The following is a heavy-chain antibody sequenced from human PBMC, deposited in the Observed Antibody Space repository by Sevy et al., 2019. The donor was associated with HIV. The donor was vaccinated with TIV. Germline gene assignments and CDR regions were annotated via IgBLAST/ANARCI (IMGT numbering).Heavy chain of an antibody. CDR1: GFTFSSYS. CDR3: ARTKGPYSSSWYYFDY. Sequence: GGSLRLSCAASGFTFSSYSMNWVRQAPGKGLEWVSYISSSSSTIYYADSVKGRFTISRDNAKNSLYLQMNSLRDEDTAVYYCARTKGPYSSSWYYFDYWGQGTLVTASS. D-gene: IGHD6-13*01. V-gene: IGHV3-48*02. J-gene: IGHJ4*02. CDR2: ISSSSSTI.